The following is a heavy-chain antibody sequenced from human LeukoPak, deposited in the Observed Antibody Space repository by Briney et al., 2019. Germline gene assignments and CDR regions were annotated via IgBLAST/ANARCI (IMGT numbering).Heavy chain of an antibody. V-gene: IGHV4-59*01. D-gene: IGHD3-22*01. CDR3: ARGREYYDSSGYSS. CDR1: GGSISSYY. CDR2: IYYSGST. J-gene: IGHJ4*02. Sequence: PSETLSLTCTVSGGSISSYYWSWIRQPPGKGLDWIGYIYYSGSTNYNPSLKSRVTISVDTSKNQFSLKLSSVTAADTAVYYCARGREYYDSSGYSSWGQGTLVTVSS.